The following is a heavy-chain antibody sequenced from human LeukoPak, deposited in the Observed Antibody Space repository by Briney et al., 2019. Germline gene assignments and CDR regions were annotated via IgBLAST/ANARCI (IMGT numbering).Heavy chain of an antibody. V-gene: IGHV1-69*13. CDR3: ARVRDRAVEMATIPASGYFDY. CDR2: IIPIFGTA. D-gene: IGHD5-24*01. J-gene: IGHJ4*02. Sequence: GASVKVSCKASGGTFSSYAISWVRQAPGQGLEWMGGIIPIFGTANYAQKFQGRVTITADESTSTAYMELSSLRSEDTAVYYCARVRDRAVEMATIPASGYFDYWGQGTLVTVSS. CDR1: GGTFSSYA.